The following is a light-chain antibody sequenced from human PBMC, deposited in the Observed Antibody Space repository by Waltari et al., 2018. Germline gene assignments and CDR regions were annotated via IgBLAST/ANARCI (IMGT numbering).Light chain of an antibody. CDR1: QSVNNNY. CDR2: SIS. Sequence: EIVLTQSPATLSLSPGERATLSCRASQSVNNNYLAWYQAKPGQAPRLLIYSISLRATGVPDRFSGGGSGTDFTLTISRLEPEDFAVYYCQHYGGSPKYTFGQGTKLEIK. J-gene: IGKJ2*01. CDR3: QHYGGSPKYT. V-gene: IGKV3-20*01.